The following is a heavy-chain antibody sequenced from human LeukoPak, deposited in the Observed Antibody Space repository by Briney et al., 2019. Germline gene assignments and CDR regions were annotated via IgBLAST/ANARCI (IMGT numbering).Heavy chain of an antibody. CDR1: GYTLTELS. V-gene: IGHV1-24*01. Sequence: ASVKVSCKVSGYTLTELSMHWVRQAPGKGLEWMGGFDPEDGETIYARKFQGRVTMTEDTSTDTAYMELSSLRSEDTAVYYCATDRVVVAGGSGIHDAFDIWGQGTMVTVSS. CDR3: ATDRVVVAGGSGIHDAFDI. D-gene: IGHD3-10*01. J-gene: IGHJ3*02. CDR2: FDPEDGET.